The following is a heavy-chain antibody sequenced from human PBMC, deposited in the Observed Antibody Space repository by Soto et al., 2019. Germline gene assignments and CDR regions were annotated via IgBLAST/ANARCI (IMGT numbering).Heavy chain of an antibody. Sequence: QITLKESGPTLVKPTQTLTLTCTFSGFSLSTSGVGVGWIRQPPGKALEWLALIYWDDDKRYSPSLKSGLTITKDTSKNQVVLTMTNMDPVDTATYYCAHQGGGLFPFDYWGQGTLVTVSS. V-gene: IGHV2-5*02. J-gene: IGHJ4*02. CDR1: GFSLSTSGVG. D-gene: IGHD3-16*01. CDR2: IYWDDDK. CDR3: AHQGGGLFPFDY.